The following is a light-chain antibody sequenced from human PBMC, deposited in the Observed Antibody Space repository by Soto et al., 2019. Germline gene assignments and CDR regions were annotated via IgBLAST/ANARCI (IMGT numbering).Light chain of an antibody. CDR1: SSDVGGYNY. J-gene: IGLJ1*01. CDR3: SSDAGSSNV. Sequence: QSALTQPPSASGSPGQSVAISCTGTSSDVGGYNYVSWYQQHPGKAPKLMIYEVNKRPSGVPDRFSGSKSGNTASLTVSGLQAEDDADYYCSSDAGSSNVFGTGTKVTVL. CDR2: EVN. V-gene: IGLV2-8*01.